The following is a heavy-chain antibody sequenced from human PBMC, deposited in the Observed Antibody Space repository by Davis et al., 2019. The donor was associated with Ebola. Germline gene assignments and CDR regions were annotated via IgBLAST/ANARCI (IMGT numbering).Heavy chain of an antibody. D-gene: IGHD3-22*01. CDR2: IFHNGST. V-gene: IGHV4-4*02. J-gene: IGHJ5*02. CDR3: ASGRAYDSSGSFFDP. CDR1: GGSISSSNW. Sequence: SETLSLTCAVSGGSISSSNWWNWVRQPPGKGLEWIGEIFHNGSTNYNPSLKSRVTIPVDKPKNQFSLKLNSVTAADTAVYYCASGRAYDSSGSFFDPWGQGTLVTVSS.